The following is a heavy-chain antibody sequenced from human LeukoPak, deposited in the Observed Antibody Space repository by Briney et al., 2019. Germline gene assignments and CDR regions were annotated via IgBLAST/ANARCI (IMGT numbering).Heavy chain of an antibody. CDR1: GFTFSSYG. CDR2: ISYDGSNK. CDR3: ARGPGGIMITFGGVISRAFDI. D-gene: IGHD3-16*02. Sequence: GRSLRLSCAASGFTFSSYGMHWVRQAPGKGLEWVAVISYDGSNKYYADSVKGRFTISRDNSKNTLYLQMNSLRAEDTAVYYCARGPGGIMITFGGVISRAFDIWGQGTMVTVSS. V-gene: IGHV3-30*03. J-gene: IGHJ3*02.